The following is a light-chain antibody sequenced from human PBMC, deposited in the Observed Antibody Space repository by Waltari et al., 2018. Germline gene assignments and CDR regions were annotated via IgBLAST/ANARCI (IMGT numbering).Light chain of an antibody. CDR2: DVS. CDR1: SSDVGGYNY. CDR3: CSYAGSYSYV. Sequence: QSALTQPHSVSGSPGQSVTISCTGTSSDVGGYNYASLYQQNPGKTPKLMIYDVSKRPSGGPDRFSGSKSGNTASLTISGLQAEDEADYYCCSYAGSYSYVFGTGTKVTVL. V-gene: IGLV2-11*01. J-gene: IGLJ1*01.